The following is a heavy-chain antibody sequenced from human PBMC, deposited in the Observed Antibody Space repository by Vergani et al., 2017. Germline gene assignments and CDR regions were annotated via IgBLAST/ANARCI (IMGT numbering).Heavy chain of an antibody. CDR3: AREGGDTASFDY. Sequence: QVQLQESGPGLVKPSQTLSLTCTVSGGSISSGGYYWSWIRQHPGKGLEWIGYIYYSGSTYYNPSLKSRVTTSLDTSKNQFALKRSAVTAADTAVYYCAREGGDTASFDYWGQGTLVTVSS. CDR2: IYYSGST. CDR1: GGSISSGGYY. J-gene: IGHJ4*02. D-gene: IGHD5-18*01. V-gene: IGHV4-31*03.